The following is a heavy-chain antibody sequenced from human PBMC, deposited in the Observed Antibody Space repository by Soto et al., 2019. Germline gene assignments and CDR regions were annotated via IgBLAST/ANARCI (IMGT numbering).Heavy chain of an antibody. D-gene: IGHD3-9*01. V-gene: IGHV1-18*01. Sequence: ASVKVSCKASGYTFTSYGISWVRQAPGQGLEWMGWISAYNGNTNYAQKLQGRVTMTTDTSTSTAHMELRSLRSDDTAVYYCAVPYYDILTGPPGYWGQGTLVTVSS. J-gene: IGHJ4*02. CDR2: ISAYNGNT. CDR3: AVPYYDILTGPPGY. CDR1: GYTFTSYG.